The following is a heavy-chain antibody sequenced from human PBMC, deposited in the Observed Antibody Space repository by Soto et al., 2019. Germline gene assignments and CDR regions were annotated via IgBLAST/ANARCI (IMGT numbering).Heavy chain of an antibody. CDR3: ARGSTMRVVVISNDAFDI. CDR1: GCTFSSYA. V-gene: IGHV1-69*06. Sequence: QVQLVQSGAEVKKPGSSVKVSCKASGCTFSSYAISWVRQAPGQGLEWMGGIITIFGTANYAQTFQGRVTITADKTTSTAYMEMSSLRSEDTAVYYCARGSTMRVVVISNDAFDIWGQGTLVTVSS. J-gene: IGHJ3*02. D-gene: IGHD3-22*01. CDR2: IITIFGTA.